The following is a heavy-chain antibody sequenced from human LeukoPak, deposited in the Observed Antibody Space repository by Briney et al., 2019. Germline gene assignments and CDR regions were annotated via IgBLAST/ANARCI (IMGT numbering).Heavy chain of an antibody. D-gene: IGHD6-6*01. CDR2: IYHSGST. J-gene: IGHJ4*02. V-gene: IGHV4-38-2*02. CDR3: ARASGKYSSSSPFDY. Sequence: PETLSLTRSVSGYSMSSGYYWGWIRQPPGKGLEWIGNIYHSGSTYYNPSLKSRVTISVDTSKNQFSLKLSSVTAADTAVYYCARASGKYSSSSPFDYWGQGTLVTVSS. CDR1: GYSMSSGYY.